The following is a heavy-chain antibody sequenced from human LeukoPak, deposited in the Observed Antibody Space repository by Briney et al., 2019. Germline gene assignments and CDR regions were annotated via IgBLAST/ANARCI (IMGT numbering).Heavy chain of an antibody. V-gene: IGHV1-2*02. CDR2: INPNSGST. CDR3: ARGPRYGSGNYYNNF. Sequence: ASVKVSCKASGFTFTGYYIYWVRQAPGQGLEWMGWINPNSGSTNYALKFQGRVTMTRDTSISTAYMELSRLRSDDTAVYYCARGPRYGSGNYYNNFWGQGTLVTVSS. D-gene: IGHD3-10*01. CDR1: GFTFTGYY. J-gene: IGHJ4*02.